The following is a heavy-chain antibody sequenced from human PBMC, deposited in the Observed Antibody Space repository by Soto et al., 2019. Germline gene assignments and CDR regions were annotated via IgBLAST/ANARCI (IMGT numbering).Heavy chain of an antibody. D-gene: IGHD3-10*01. CDR1: GASINSGDND. J-gene: IGHJ4*02. CDR3: ARFLMYYYRLDY. Sequence: SETLSLTCNVSGASINSGDNDWSWIRQPPGQGLALIGHTSYSGSTYYNPSLMSRAGISVDSSKCQVSLKLTSVTAAVSAVYFCARFLMYYYRLDYWGQGALVTVSS. V-gene: IGHV4-30-4*01. CDR2: TSYSGST.